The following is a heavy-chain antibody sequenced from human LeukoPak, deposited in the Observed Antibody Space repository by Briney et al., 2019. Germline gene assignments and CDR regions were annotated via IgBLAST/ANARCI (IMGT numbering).Heavy chain of an antibody. Sequence: SETLSLTCAVYGGSFSGYYWSWIRQPPGKGLEWIGEINHSGSTNYNPSLKSRVTISVDTSKNQFSLKLSSVTSADTAVYYCARILHSSSSYVGWFDPWGQGALVTVSS. J-gene: IGHJ5*02. CDR3: ARILHSSSSYVGWFDP. CDR2: INHSGST. D-gene: IGHD6-6*01. CDR1: GGSFSGYY. V-gene: IGHV4-34*01.